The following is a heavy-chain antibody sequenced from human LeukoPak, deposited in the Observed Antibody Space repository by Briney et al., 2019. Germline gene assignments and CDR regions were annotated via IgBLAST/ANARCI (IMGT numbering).Heavy chain of an antibody. Sequence: GGSLRLSCAASGFTFSDYYMNWVRQAPGKGLEWVSSISSSSSYIYYADSVKGRFTISRDNAKNSLYLQMNSLRAEDTAVYYCARDLYSSRTNDAFVIWGQGTMVTVSS. CDR2: ISSSSSYI. CDR3: ARDLYSSRTNDAFVI. CDR1: GFTFSDYY. D-gene: IGHD6-13*01. J-gene: IGHJ3*02. V-gene: IGHV3-21*04.